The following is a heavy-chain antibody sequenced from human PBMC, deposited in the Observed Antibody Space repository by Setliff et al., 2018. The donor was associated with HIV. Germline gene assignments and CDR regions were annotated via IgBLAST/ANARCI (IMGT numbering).Heavy chain of an antibody. CDR3: ARDRHSSGLGSYGP. CDR1: GGSFGVYR. D-gene: IGHD3-10*01. J-gene: IGHJ5*02. V-gene: IGHV4-4*07. Sequence: KASETLSLTCTISGGSFGVYRWSWIRQSAGRGLEWIGRIDSSGTTDYKPSLKGRVAISVDTSRNQFSLRVTSVTAADTAVYFSARDRHSSGLGSYGPWGPGILVTFSS. CDR2: IDSSGTT.